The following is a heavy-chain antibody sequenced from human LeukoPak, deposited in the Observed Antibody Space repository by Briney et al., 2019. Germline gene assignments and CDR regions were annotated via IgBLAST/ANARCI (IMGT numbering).Heavy chain of an antibody. CDR2: ITSDGSST. J-gene: IGHJ6*02. Sequence: GGSLRLSCAASGFTFSSYWMHWVRQVPGKGLVWVSHITSDGSSTNYADSVKGRFTISRDNAKNTLHLQMNSLRAEDTAVYYCARAGNYYGSGSYYGMDVWGQGTTVTVSS. CDR1: GFTFSSYW. CDR3: ARAGNYYGSGSYYGMDV. V-gene: IGHV3-74*01. D-gene: IGHD3-10*01.